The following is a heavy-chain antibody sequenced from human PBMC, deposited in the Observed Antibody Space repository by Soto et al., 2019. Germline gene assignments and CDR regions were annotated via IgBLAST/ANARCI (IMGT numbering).Heavy chain of an antibody. CDR3: ARRLHYDSSGFEGGGMDV. D-gene: IGHD3-22*01. CDR2: IYYSGST. V-gene: IGHV4-39*01. CDR1: GGSISSSSYY. Sequence: SETLSLTCTVSGGSISSSSYYWGWIRQPPGKGLEWIGSIYYSGSTYYNPSLKSRVTISVDTSKNQFSLKLSSVTAADTAVYYCARRLHYDSSGFEGGGMDVWGQGTTVT. J-gene: IGHJ6*02.